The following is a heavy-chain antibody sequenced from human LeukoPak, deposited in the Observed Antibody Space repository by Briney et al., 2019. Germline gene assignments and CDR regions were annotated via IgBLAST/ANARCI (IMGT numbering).Heavy chain of an antibody. CDR1: GSTFRAFS. CDR2: ISSSGTTI. CDR3: ARDRSRMI. J-gene: IGHJ4*02. Sequence: AGGPLSLSWEASGSTFRAFSLNWARKAQGKGLEWVSYISSSGTTIYYADSVKGRFTISRDNAKNSLYLQMNSLRAEDTAVYYCARDRSRMIWGQGTLVTVSS. D-gene: IGHD2-2*01. V-gene: IGHV3-48*01.